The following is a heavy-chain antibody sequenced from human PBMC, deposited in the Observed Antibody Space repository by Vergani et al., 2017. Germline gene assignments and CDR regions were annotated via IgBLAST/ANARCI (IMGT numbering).Heavy chain of an antibody. CDR3: ARGGYYDSSGYYPDSFDI. Sequence: QVQLQESGPGLVKPSQTLSLTCTVSGGSISSGDYYWSWIRQPPGKGLEWIGYIYYSGSNYYKPSLKSRVTISGDPAKNQFSLKLSSVTAAATAVYYCARGGYYDSSGYYPDSFDIWGQGTMVTVSS. CDR1: GGSISSGDYY. V-gene: IGHV4-30-4*01. D-gene: IGHD3-22*01. J-gene: IGHJ3*02. CDR2: IYYSGSN.